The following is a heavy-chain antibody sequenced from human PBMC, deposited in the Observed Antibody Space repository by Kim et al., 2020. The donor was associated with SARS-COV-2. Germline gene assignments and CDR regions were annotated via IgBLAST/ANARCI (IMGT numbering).Heavy chain of an antibody. Sequence: SETLSLTCAVYGGSFSGYYWSWIRQPPGKGLEWIGEINHSGSTNYNPSLKSRVTISVDTSKNQFSLKLSSVTAADTAVYYCASATMVRGVIMFYYGMDV. J-gene: IGHJ6*01. D-gene: IGHD3-10*01. CDR1: GGSFSGYY. V-gene: IGHV4-34*01. CDR3: ASATMVRGVIMFYYGMDV. CDR2: INHSGST.